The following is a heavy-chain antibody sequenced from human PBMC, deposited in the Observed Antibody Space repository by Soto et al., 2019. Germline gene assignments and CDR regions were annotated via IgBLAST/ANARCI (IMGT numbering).Heavy chain of an antibody. D-gene: IGHD2-8*01. CDR3: ARVESGYCTNGVCPGYYYYYMDV. J-gene: IGHJ6*03. CDR2: IKQDGSEK. Sequence: GGSLRLSCAASGFTFSSYWMSWVRQAPGKGLEWVANIKQDGSEKYYVDSVKGRFTISRDNAKNSLYLQMNSLRAEDTAVYYCARVESGYCTNGVCPGYYYYYMDVWGKGTTVTVSS. CDR1: GFTFSSYW. V-gene: IGHV3-7*01.